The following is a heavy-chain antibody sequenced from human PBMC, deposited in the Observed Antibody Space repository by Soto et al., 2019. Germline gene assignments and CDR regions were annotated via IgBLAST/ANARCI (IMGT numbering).Heavy chain of an antibody. CDR3: AIHIAVAGTRSYYYGMDV. CDR2: IIPILGIA. J-gene: IGHJ6*02. V-gene: IGHV1-69*02. D-gene: IGHD6-19*01. CDR1: GGTFSTYT. Sequence: QVQLVQSGAEVKKPGSSVKVSCKTSGGTFSTYTISWVRQAPGQGLEWMGRIIPILGIANYAQKFQGRVTITADKSTSTAYRELSSLRSEDTAVYYCAIHIAVAGTRSYYYGMDVWGQGTTVTVSS.